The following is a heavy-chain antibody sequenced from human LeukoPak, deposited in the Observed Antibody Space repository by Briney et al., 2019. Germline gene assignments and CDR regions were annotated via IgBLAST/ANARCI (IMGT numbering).Heavy chain of an antibody. CDR2: FDPEDGET. CDR1: GYTLTELS. Sequence: ASVKVSCKVSGYTLTELSMHWVRQAPGKGLEWMGGFDPEDGETIYAQKSQGRVTMTEDTSTDTAYMELSSLRSEDTAVYYCATVSGYCSSTSCPHYFDYWGQGTLVAVSS. J-gene: IGHJ4*02. V-gene: IGHV1-24*01. CDR3: ATVSGYCSSTSCPHYFDY. D-gene: IGHD2-2*01.